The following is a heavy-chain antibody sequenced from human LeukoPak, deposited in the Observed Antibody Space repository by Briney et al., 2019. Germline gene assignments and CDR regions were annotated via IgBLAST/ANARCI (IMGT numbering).Heavy chain of an antibody. V-gene: IGHV1-2*02. J-gene: IGHJ5*02. CDR2: INPNSGGT. CDR1: GYTFTGYY. Sequence: ASVKVSCKASGYTFTGYYMHWVRQAPGQGLEWMGWINPNSGGTNYAQKFQGRVTMTRDTSISTAYMELSRLRSDDTAVYYCAGEWARVVRGVTRSRYNWFDPWGQGTLVTVSS. CDR3: AGEWARVVRGVTRSRYNWFDP. D-gene: IGHD3-10*01.